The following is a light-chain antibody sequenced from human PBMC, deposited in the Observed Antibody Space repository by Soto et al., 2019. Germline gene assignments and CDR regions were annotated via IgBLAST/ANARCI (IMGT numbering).Light chain of an antibody. V-gene: IGLV1-51*01. J-gene: IGLJ1*01. CDR2: DNN. CDR3: GTWDSSLSAHV. CDR1: SSNIGNNY. Sequence: QSALTQPPSVSAVPGQKVTISCSGSSSNIGNNYVSWYQQLPGTAPKLLIYDNNKRPSGIPDRFSGSKSGTSATLGITGLQTGDEADYYCGTWDSSLSAHVFGTGTRSPS.